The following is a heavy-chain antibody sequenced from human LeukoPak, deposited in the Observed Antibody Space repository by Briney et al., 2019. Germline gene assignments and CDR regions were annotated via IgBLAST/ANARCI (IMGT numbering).Heavy chain of an antibody. CDR1: GGSFSGYY. J-gene: IGHJ4*02. V-gene: IGHV4-34*01. CDR3: AKEGDYALFDY. Sequence: SETLSLTYAVYGGSFSGYYWSWIRQPTGKGLEWIGEINHSGSTNYNPSLKSRVTISVDTSKNQFSLKLSAVTAADTAVYYCAKEGDYALFDYWGQGTLVTVSS. CDR2: INHSGST. D-gene: IGHD4-17*01.